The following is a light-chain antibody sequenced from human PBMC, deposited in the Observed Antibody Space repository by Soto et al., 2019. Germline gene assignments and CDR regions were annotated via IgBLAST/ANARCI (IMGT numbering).Light chain of an antibody. Sequence: QAVLTQPPSVSAAPGQKVTISCSGGSSNIGTNYVSWYQHFPGTAPQLLIYDNNKRPSGIPDRFPGSKSGTSATLGITGLQTGDEADYYCVTWDNSLSAPVVFGGGTKLTVL. V-gene: IGLV1-51*01. CDR3: VTWDNSLSAPVV. CDR1: SSNIGTNY. CDR2: DNN. J-gene: IGLJ2*01.